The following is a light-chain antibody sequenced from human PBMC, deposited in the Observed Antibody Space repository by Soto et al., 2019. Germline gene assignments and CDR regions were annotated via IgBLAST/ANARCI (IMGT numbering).Light chain of an antibody. CDR2: EVT. J-gene: IGLJ1*01. CDR3: SSYTNINTGACV. V-gene: IGLV2-14*01. Sequence: QSALTQPASVSGSPGQSITISCTGTSGDIGSYNRVSWYQQHPGKAPKLIIYEVTDRPSGVSNRFSGSKSGNTASLTISGLQAEDEAEYYCSSYTNINTGACVFGTGTTLTVL. CDR1: SGDIGSYNR.